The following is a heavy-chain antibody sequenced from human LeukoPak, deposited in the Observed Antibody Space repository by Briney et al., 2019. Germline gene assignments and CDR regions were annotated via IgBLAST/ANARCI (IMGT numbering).Heavy chain of an antibody. CDR3: ARLGFEVVTPILYYYYGMDV. Sequence: GGSLRLSCAASGFTFSSYEMNWVRQAPGKGLEWVSYISSSGSTIYYADSVKGRFTISRDNAKNSLYLQMNSLRAEDTAVYYCARLGFEVVTPILYYYYGMDVWGQGTTVTVSS. D-gene: IGHD2-21*02. V-gene: IGHV3-48*03. J-gene: IGHJ6*02. CDR2: ISSSGSTI. CDR1: GFTFSSYE.